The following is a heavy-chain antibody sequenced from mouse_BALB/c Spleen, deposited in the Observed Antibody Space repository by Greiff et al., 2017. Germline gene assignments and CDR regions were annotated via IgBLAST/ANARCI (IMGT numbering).Heavy chain of an antibody. V-gene: IGHV1-69*02. CDR1: GYTFTSYW. J-gene: IGHJ4*01. CDR2: IDPSDSYT. Sequence: QVQLQQPGAELAKPGASVKLSCKASGYTFTSYWMHWVKQRPGQGLEWIGEIDPSDSYTNYNQKFKGKATLTVDKSSSTAYMQLSSLTSEDSAVYYCARWDDYYAMDYWGQGTSVTVSS. D-gene: IGHD4-1*01. CDR3: ARWDDYYAMDY.